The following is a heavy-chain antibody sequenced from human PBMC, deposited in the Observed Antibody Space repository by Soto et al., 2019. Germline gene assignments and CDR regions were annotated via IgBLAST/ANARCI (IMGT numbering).Heavy chain of an antibody. Sequence: QVQLVQSGAEMKKPGASVKVSCKASGYTFTGYYMHWVRQAPGQGLEWMGWINPNSGGTDYAQKFQGRVTMTRDTSISTAYMELSRLRSDDTAVYYCAGGVLSGSYYNWFDPWGQGTPVTVSS. CDR2: INPNSGGT. CDR3: AGGVLSGSYYNWFDP. J-gene: IGHJ5*02. V-gene: IGHV1-2*02. D-gene: IGHD1-26*01. CDR1: GYTFTGYY.